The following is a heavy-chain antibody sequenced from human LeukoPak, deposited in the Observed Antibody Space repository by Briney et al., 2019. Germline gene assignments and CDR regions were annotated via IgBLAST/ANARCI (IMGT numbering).Heavy chain of an antibody. Sequence: PSETLSLTCTVSGGSISSYYWSWIRQPPGKGLEWIGSIHYSGSTTYNPSLKSRVTISVDTSKNQFSLRLSSVTAADTAVYYCARVFYYGSGTFDLWGRGTLVTVSS. CDR2: IHYSGST. V-gene: IGHV4-59*01. CDR3: ARVFYYGSGTFDL. CDR1: GGSISSYY. J-gene: IGHJ2*01. D-gene: IGHD3-10*01.